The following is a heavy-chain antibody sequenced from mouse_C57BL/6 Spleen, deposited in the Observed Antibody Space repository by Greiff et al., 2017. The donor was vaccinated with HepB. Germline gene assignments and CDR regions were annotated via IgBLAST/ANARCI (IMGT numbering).Heavy chain of an antibody. D-gene: IGHD2-4*01. CDR1: GFTFSDYY. Sequence: DVKLVESEGGLVQPGSSMKLSCTASGFTFSDYYMAWVRQVPEKGLEWVANINYDGSSTYYLDSLKSRFIISRDNAKNILYLQMSSLKSEDTATYYCARHYDYVFDYWGQGTTLTVSS. J-gene: IGHJ2*01. V-gene: IGHV5-16*01. CDR2: INYDGSST. CDR3: ARHYDYVFDY.